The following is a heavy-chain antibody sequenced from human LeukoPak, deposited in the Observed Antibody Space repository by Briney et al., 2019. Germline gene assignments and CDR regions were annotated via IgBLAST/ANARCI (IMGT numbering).Heavy chain of an antibody. J-gene: IGHJ4*02. CDR1: GYTFTGYY. CDR3: ARAVAVAVPGPDC. CDR2: INPNSGGT. D-gene: IGHD6-19*01. V-gene: IGHV1-2*02. Sequence: ASVKVSCKASGYTFTGYYMYWVRQAPGQGLEWMGWINPNSGGTNYAQKFQGRVTMTRDTSISTAYMELSRLRSDDTAVYYCARAVAVAVPGPDCWGQGTLVTVSS.